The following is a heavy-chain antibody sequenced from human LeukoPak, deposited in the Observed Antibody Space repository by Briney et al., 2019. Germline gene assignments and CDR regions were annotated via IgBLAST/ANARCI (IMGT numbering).Heavy chain of an antibody. V-gene: IGHV1-24*01. J-gene: IGHJ4*02. Sequence: ASVKVSCKVSGYTLTELSMHWVRQAPGKGLEWMGGFDPEDGETIYAQKFQGRVTMTEDTSTDTAYMELSSLRSEDTAVYYCATVRAYDYDSSGYYDYWGQGTLVTASS. CDR1: GYTLTELS. D-gene: IGHD3-22*01. CDR2: FDPEDGET. CDR3: ATVRAYDYDSSGYYDY.